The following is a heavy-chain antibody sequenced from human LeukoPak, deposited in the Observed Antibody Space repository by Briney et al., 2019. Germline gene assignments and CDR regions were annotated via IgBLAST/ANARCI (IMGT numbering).Heavy chain of an antibody. CDR2: INPSGGST. CDR1: GYTFTSYY. V-gene: IGHV1-46*01. J-gene: IGHJ4*02. Sequence: ASVKVSCKASGYTFTSYYMHWVRQAPGQGLEWMGIINPSGGSTSYAQKFQGRVTMTRDTSTSTVYMELSSLRSDDTAVYYCARADGSGSYQEPFDYWGQGTLVTVSS. D-gene: IGHD3-10*01. CDR3: ARADGSGSYQEPFDY.